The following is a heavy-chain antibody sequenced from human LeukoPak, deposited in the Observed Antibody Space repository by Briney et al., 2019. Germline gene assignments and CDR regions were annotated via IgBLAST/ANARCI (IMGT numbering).Heavy chain of an antibody. J-gene: IGHJ4*02. CDR3: ARIGGSSSTRVFDY. V-gene: IGHV1-2*02. CDR1: GYTFTGYY. D-gene: IGHD3-16*01. CDR2: INPNSGGT. Sequence: ASVKVSCKASGYTFTGYYMHWVRQAPGQGLEWMGGINPNSGGTNNAQKFQGRVTMTRDTSISTAYMELSRLRSDDTAVYYGARIGGSSSTRVFDYWGQGTLVTVSS.